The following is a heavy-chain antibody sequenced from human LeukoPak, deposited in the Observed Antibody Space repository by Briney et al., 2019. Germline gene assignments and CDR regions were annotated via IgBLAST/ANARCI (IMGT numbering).Heavy chain of an antibody. CDR2: IYYSGST. J-gene: IGHJ4*02. CDR3: ARKKVQLERPFDY. V-gene: IGHV4-39*01. D-gene: IGHD1-1*01. Sequence: PSETLSLTCTVSGGSISSSSYYWGWIRQPQGKGLEWIGSIYYSGSTYYNPSLKSRVTISVDTSKNQFSLKLSSVTAADTAVYYCARKKVQLERPFDYWGQGTLLTVSS. CDR1: GGSISSSSYY.